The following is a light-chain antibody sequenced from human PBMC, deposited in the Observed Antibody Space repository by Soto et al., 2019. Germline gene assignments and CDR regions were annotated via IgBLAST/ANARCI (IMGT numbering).Light chain of an antibody. Sequence: EIVLTQSPGTLSLSPGERATLSCRASQSVNSSYLAWHQQKPGQAPRLLIYGASTRATGIPDRFSGSGSGTDFTLTISGLEPEDFAVYYCQQCTGSPRWTFGQGTKVEIK. J-gene: IGKJ1*01. CDR1: QSVNSSY. CDR3: QQCTGSPRWT. V-gene: IGKV3-20*01. CDR2: GAS.